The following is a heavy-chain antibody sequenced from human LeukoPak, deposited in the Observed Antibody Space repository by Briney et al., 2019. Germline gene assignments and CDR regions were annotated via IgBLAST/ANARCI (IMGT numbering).Heavy chain of an antibody. Sequence: PGGSLRLSCAASGFTFSSHWMHWVRQAPGKGLVWVSRINSDGSSTSYADSVKGRFTISRDNAKNTLYVQMDTPAVDDAAAYYCARVAYSSSWYIGYWGQGTLVTVSS. CDR3: ARVAYSSSWYIGY. CDR1: GFTFSSHW. J-gene: IGHJ4*02. V-gene: IGHV3-74*01. CDR2: INSDGSST. D-gene: IGHD6-13*01.